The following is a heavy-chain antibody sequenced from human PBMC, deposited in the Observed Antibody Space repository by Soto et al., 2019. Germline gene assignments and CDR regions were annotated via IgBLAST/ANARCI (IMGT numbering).Heavy chain of an antibody. CDR3: ARSPDSSGYYPRWYYYGMDV. Sequence: PSETLSLTCAVYGGSFSGYYWTWIRQSPGKGLEWIGQISYSGSTNYNPSLKSRVFISIGTSNNQFFLELTSVTAADTAVYYCARSPDSSGYYPRWYYYGMDVWGQGTPVTVSS. CDR2: ISYSGST. V-gene: IGHV4-34*01. J-gene: IGHJ6*02. D-gene: IGHD3-22*01. CDR1: GGSFSGYY.